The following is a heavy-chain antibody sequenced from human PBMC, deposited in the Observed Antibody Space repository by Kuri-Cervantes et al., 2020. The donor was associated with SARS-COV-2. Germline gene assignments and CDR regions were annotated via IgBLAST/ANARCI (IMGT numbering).Heavy chain of an antibody. CDR3: ARGGGLVDPLFDS. D-gene: IGHD2-8*02. CDR2: VYYSGST. J-gene: IGHJ4*02. V-gene: IGHV4-61*03. CDR1: GGSISSGDYY. Sequence: SETLSLTCTVSGGSISSGDYYWSWIRQPPGKGLEWIGYVYYSGSTNYNPSLKSRVAISVDRSKNNFSLSLTSVTAADTAVYYCARGGGLVDPLFDSWGQGILVTVSS.